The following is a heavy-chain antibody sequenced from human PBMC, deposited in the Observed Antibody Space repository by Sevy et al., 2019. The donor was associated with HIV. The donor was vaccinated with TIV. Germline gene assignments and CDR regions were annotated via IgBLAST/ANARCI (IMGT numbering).Heavy chain of an antibody. CDR3: ARDVTGNYYVDY. CDR1: GYTFTDYG. D-gene: IGHD1-26*01. Sequence: ASVKVSCKTSGYTFTDYGIGWVRQAPGQGLEWVSWINPSDGNRNYAQRLQGRVTMTTETSTGTAYMELWSLRSDDTAIYYCARDVTGNYYVDYWGQGTLVTVSS. J-gene: IGHJ4*02. V-gene: IGHV1-18*01. CDR2: INPSDGNR.